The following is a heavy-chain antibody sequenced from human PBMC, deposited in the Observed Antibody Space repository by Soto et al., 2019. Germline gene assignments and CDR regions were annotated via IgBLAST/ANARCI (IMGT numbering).Heavy chain of an antibody. Sequence: SETLSLTCTVSAGSITTSYWSWIRQPLGKALEWICYISYRGSTNYNPSLKSRLTILIDTSKNQISLKLTYMTTADTAVYYCACWGIVGREVNTWFDPWGQGTLVTVSS. CDR3: ACWGIVGREVNTWFDP. D-gene: IGHD3-22*01. V-gene: IGHV4-59*01. J-gene: IGHJ5*02. CDR1: AGSITTSY. CDR2: ISYRGST.